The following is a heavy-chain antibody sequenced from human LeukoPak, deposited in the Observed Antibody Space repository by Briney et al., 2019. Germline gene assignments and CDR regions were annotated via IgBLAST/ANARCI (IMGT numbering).Heavy chain of an antibody. D-gene: IGHD3-16*01. V-gene: IGHV3-23*01. CDR2: ISGSGTRT. CDR3: AREPTAAGYVDY. J-gene: IGHJ4*02. Sequence: GGSLRLSCAASGFTFSTYAMSWVRQGPGKGLEWVSAISGSGTRTYYADSVKGRFTVSRDNSKNTLYLQKNSLRAEDTAIYYCAREPTAAGYVDYWGQGTLATVSS. CDR1: GFTFSTYA.